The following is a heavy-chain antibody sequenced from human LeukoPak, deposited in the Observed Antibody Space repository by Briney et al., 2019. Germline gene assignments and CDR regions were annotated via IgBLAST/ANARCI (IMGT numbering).Heavy chain of an antibody. D-gene: IGHD1-26*01. CDR3: ARDRGGYREGGNNWFDP. CDR1: GYTFTSYG. Sequence: GASVKVSCKASGYTFTSYGISWVRQAPGQGLEWMGWISAYNGNTNYAQKLQGRVTMTTDTSTSTAYMELRSLRSDDTAVYYCARDRGGYREGGNNWFDPWGQGTLVTVSS. CDR2: ISAYNGNT. V-gene: IGHV1-18*01. J-gene: IGHJ5*02.